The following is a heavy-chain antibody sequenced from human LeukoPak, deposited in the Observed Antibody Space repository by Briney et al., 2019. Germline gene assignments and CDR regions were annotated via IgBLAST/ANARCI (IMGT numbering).Heavy chain of an antibody. CDR1: GCTFSTYA. CDR2: ISYDGSTK. Sequence: QPGRSLRLSCAASGCTFSTYAMHWVRQAPGKGLEWVAVISYDGSTKYYGESVKGRFTISRDNAKNTLYLQMNSLRAEDTAVYYCAREYPAELRYFDWSFNWFDPWGQGTLVTVSS. J-gene: IGHJ5*02. CDR3: AREYPAELRYFDWSFNWFDP. V-gene: IGHV3-30-3*01. D-gene: IGHD3-9*01.